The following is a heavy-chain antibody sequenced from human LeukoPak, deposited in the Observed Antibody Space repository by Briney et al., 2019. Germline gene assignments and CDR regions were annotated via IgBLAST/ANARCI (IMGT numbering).Heavy chain of an antibody. J-gene: IGHJ3*02. V-gene: IGHV1-2*02. CDR2: INPNSGGT. Sequence: ASVKVSCKASGYTFTGYYMHWVRQAPGQGLEWMGWINPNSGGTNYAQKFQGRVTMTRDTSISTAYMELSRLRSDDTALYYCAKDNSLAAAGTDAFDIWGQGTMVTVSS. CDR3: AKDNSLAAAGTDAFDI. D-gene: IGHD6-13*01. CDR1: GYTFTGYY.